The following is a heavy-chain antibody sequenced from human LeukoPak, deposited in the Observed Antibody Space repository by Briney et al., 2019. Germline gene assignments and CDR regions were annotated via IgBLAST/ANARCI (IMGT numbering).Heavy chain of an antibody. V-gene: IGHV4-38-2*02. Sequence: PSGTLSPTCTVYGYSISSGYYWGWIRQPPGKGLEWIGSIYHSGSTNYNPSPKSRVTISVDTSKNQFSLKLSSVTAADTAVYYCARGRARYGSGSYSPLVYMDVWGKGTTVTVSS. CDR3: ARGRARYGSGSYSPLVYMDV. J-gene: IGHJ6*03. CDR1: GYSISSGYY. D-gene: IGHD3-10*01. CDR2: IYHSGST.